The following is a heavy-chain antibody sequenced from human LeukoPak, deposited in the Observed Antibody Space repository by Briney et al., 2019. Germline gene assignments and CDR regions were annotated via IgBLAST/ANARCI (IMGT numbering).Heavy chain of an antibody. Sequence: GGSLRLSCAASGFSISNYYMSWVRQPPGKGLEWVSVMYTGGGRYYGDSVKGRFTISRDNSKNTVFLQMNSLRVEDTALYYCTRGQSYCGADCYSDWGQGTLVTVSS. CDR1: GFSISNYY. J-gene: IGHJ4*02. CDR3: TRGQSYCGADCYSD. V-gene: IGHV3-66*01. CDR2: MYTGGGR. D-gene: IGHD2-21*02.